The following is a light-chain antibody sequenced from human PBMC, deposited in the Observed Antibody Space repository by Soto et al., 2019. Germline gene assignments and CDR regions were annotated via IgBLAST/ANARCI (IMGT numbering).Light chain of an antibody. CDR3: QDGSTLLP. V-gene: IGKV1-39*01. CDR2: GAS. Sequence: DIQMTQSPYSLSTSVGDRVTITCRTSQSVITYVNWYQQRPGKAPKLLIYGASSLQSGVPSRFIGSGSGTHFTLTISSLQPEEFATYDGQDGSTLLPFGGGTKVEIK. J-gene: IGKJ4*01. CDR1: QSVITY.